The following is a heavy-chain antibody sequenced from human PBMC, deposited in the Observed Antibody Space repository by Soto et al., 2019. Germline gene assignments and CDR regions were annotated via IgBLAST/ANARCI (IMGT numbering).Heavy chain of an antibody. J-gene: IGHJ3*02. D-gene: IGHD2-15*01. Sequence: PGGSLRLSCAASGFTFSIYAMHWVRHAPGKGLEWVAVISYDGSNKYYADSVKGRFTISRDNSKNTLYLQMNSLRAEDTAVYYCAKDQGYCSGGSCWGAFDIWGQGTMVTVSS. V-gene: IGHV3-30-3*01. CDR1: GFTFSIYA. CDR3: AKDQGYCSGGSCWGAFDI. CDR2: ISYDGSNK.